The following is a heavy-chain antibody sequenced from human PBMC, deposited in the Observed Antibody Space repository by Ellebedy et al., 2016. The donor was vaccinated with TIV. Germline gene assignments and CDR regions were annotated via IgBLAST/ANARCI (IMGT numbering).Heavy chain of an antibody. D-gene: IGHD5-18*01. J-gene: IGHJ4*02. CDR3: ARALRIQLWFGS. CDR1: GGSISSGDYY. CDR2: IYYSGST. V-gene: IGHV4-30-4*01. Sequence: MPSETLSLTCTVSGGSISSGDYYWSWIRQPPGKGLEWIGYIYYSGSTYYNPSLKSRVTISVDTSKNQFSLKLSSVTAADTAVYYCARALRIQLWFGSWGQGTLVTVSS.